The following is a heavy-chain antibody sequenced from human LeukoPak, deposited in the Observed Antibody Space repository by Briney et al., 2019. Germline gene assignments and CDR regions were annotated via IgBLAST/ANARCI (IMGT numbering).Heavy chain of an antibody. V-gene: IGHV3-30*01. Sequence: GSSPRLSCAPCGLTFSSCVMQWVRQAPGEGLEWVAVISYDRSNKPYADSVKGRLTISRDNSKHTLYMQMNRMRAEATAVYFCASELSSGNATCYYGGQGTLVTVSS. CDR2: ISYDRSNK. CDR3: ASELSSGNATCYY. J-gene: IGHJ4*02. CDR1: GLTFSSCV. D-gene: IGHD3-22*01.